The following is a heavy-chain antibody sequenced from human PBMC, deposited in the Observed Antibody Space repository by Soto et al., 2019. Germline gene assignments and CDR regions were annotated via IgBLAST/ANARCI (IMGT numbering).Heavy chain of an antibody. CDR1: GGSFTSNNW. CDR2: IYRTGST. V-gene: IGHV4-4*02. J-gene: IGHJ4*02. D-gene: IGHD1-7*01. Sequence: SETLSLTCAVSGGSFTSNNWWAWVRQPPGQGLEWIGEIYRTGSTNYNPSLKSRVTISLDKSENQFSLKVTSLTAADTAVYYCASRDPGTSVDYWGQGTLVTVSS. CDR3: ASRDPGTSVDY.